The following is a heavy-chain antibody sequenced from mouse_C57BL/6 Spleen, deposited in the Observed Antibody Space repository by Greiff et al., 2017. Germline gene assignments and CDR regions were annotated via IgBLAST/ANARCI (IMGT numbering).Heavy chain of an antibody. CDR2: IYCGDDK. Sequence: QVTLKVCGPGILQSSQTLSLTCSFSGFSLSTSGMGVSWIRQPSGQGLEWLAHIYCGDDKRYNPSLKSPLPISKDTSRNQVFRKITSVDTADTATYYGARRASDDYDGEGAMDYWGQGTSVTVSS. CDR3: ARRASDDYDGEGAMDY. CDR1: GFSLSTSGMG. V-gene: IGHV8-12*01. J-gene: IGHJ4*01. D-gene: IGHD2-4*01.